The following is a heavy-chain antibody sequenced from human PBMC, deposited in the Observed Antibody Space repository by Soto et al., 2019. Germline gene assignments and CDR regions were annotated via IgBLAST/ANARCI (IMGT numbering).Heavy chain of an antibody. J-gene: IGHJ3*02. CDR2: IIPIFGTA. V-gene: IGHV1-69*13. CDR1: GGTFSSYA. CDR3: ARGGYSGYEFDAFDI. Sequence: SVKVSCKASGGTFSSYAISWVRQAPGQGLEWMGGIIPIFGTANYAQKFQGRVTITADESTSTAYMELSSLRSEDTAVYYCARGGYSGYEFDAFDIWGQGTMVTVSS. D-gene: IGHD5-12*01.